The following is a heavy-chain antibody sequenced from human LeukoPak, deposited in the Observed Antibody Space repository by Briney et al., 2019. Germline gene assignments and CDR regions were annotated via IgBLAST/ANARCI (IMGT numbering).Heavy chain of an antibody. Sequence: QPGGSLRLSCAASGFTFSSYWMSWVRQAPGKGLEWVANIKQDGSEKYYADSVKGRFTISRDNSKNTLYLQMNSLRAEDTAVYYCAKDHTAMVIGWFDPWGQGTLVTVSS. CDR1: GFTFSSYW. J-gene: IGHJ5*02. D-gene: IGHD5-18*01. CDR3: AKDHTAMVIGWFDP. V-gene: IGHV3-7*03. CDR2: IKQDGSEK.